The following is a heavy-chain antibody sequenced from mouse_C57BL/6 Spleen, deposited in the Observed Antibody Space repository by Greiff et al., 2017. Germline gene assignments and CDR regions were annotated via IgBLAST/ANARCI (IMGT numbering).Heavy chain of an antibody. Sequence: ESGPGLVKPSQSLSLTCSVTGYSITSGYYWNWIRQFPGNKLEWMGYISYDGSNNYNPSLKNRISITRDTSKNQFFLKLNSVTTEDTATYYCARAAYYGSSPLGYWGQGTTLTVSS. CDR2: ISYDGSN. CDR1: GYSITSGYY. D-gene: IGHD1-1*01. CDR3: ARAAYYGSSPLGY. J-gene: IGHJ2*01. V-gene: IGHV3-6*01.